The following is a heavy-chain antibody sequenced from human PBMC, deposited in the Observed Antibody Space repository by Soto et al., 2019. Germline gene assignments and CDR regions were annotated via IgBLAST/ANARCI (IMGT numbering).Heavy chain of an antibody. Sequence: SETLSLTCTVSGGSISSSSYYWGWIRQPPGKGLGWIGSIYYSGSTYYNPSLKSRVTISVDTSKNQFSLKLSSVTAADTAVYYCARRDGFYGSGSYYPYYYYGMDVWGQGTTVTVSS. J-gene: IGHJ6*02. CDR2: IYYSGST. D-gene: IGHD3-10*01. CDR1: GGSISSSSYY. V-gene: IGHV4-39*01. CDR3: ARRDGFYGSGSYYPYYYYGMDV.